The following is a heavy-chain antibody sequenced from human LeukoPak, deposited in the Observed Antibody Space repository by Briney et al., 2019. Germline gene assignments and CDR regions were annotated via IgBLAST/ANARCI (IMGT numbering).Heavy chain of an antibody. CDR1: GYTSTSYG. CDR3: ARAGYVWGSYRYYYYYYMDV. Sequence: GASVKVSCKASGYTSTSYGISWVRQAPGQGLEWMGWISAYNGNTNYAQKLQGRVTMTTDTSTSTAYMELRSLRSDDTAVYYCARAGYVWGSYRYYYYYYMDVWGKGTTVTVSS. V-gene: IGHV1-18*01. J-gene: IGHJ6*03. CDR2: ISAYNGNT. D-gene: IGHD3-16*02.